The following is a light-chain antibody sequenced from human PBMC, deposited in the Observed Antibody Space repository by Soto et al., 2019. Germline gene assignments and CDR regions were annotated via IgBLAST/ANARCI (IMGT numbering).Light chain of an antibody. Sequence: SVLTQPASVSGSPGQSSTISCAGTSSDFGGYNYVSWYHQHPGKAPKLLIYEVSNRPSGVSNRFSGSKSGNTASLTISGLQAEDEADYYCSSYTRSSTLVFGTGTKVTVL. CDR3: SSYTRSSTLV. CDR1: SSDFGGYNY. CDR2: EVS. V-gene: IGLV2-14*01. J-gene: IGLJ1*01.